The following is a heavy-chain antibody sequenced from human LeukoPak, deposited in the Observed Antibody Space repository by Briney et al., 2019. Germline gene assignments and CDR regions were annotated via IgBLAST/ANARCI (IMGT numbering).Heavy chain of an antibody. D-gene: IGHD2-2*01. CDR2: INSDGSTT. CDR1: GFTFSSYW. V-gene: IGHV3-74*01. Sequence: GGSLRLSCAASGFTFSSYWMHWVRQAPGKGLVWVSRINSDGSTTNYADSVKGRFTISRDNAKNSLYLQMNSLRAEDTAVYYCARSIVVVPAATRKYYYYGMDVWGQGTTVTVSS. J-gene: IGHJ6*02. CDR3: ARSIVVVPAATRKYYYYGMDV.